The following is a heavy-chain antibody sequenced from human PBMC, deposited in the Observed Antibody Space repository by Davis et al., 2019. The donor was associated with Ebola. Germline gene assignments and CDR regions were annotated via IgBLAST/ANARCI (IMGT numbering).Heavy chain of an antibody. CDR3: AREWNCSGGSCYYYGMDV. Sequence: ASVQVSCKASGYTLTSYYMHWVRQAPGQGLEWMGIINPSGGSTSYAQKFQGRVTMTRDTSTSTVYMELSSLRSEDTAVYYCAREWNCSGGSCYYYGMDVWGQGTTVTVSS. CDR1: GYTLTSYY. D-gene: IGHD2-15*01. V-gene: IGHV1-46*01. CDR2: INPSGGST. J-gene: IGHJ6*02.